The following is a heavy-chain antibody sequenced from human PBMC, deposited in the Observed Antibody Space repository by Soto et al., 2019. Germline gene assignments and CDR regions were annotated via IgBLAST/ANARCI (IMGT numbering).Heavy chain of an antibody. J-gene: IGHJ5*02. V-gene: IGHV1-69*13. CDR1: GGTFSSYA. Sequence: SVKVSCKASGGTFSSYAISWVRQAPGQGLEWMGGIIPIFGTANYAQKFQGRVTITADESTSTAYMELSSLRSEDTAVYYCARRLVSKSTSWFDPWGQGTLVTVSS. CDR3: ARRLVSKSTSWFDP. CDR2: IIPIFGTA. D-gene: IGHD6-6*01.